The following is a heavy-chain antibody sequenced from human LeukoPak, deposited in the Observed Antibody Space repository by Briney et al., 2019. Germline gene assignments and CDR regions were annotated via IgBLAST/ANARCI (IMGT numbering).Heavy chain of an antibody. J-gene: IGHJ4*02. CDR1: GFPLSIYS. CDR3: VRVKGSYFDY. V-gene: IGHV3-48*01. D-gene: IGHD2-15*01. Sequence: GGSLRLSCAASGFPLSIYSINWVRQAPGKGLEWVSYISSSGSAIYYVDSVKGRFTVSRDNAKNSLFLQMNSPRAEGTAVYYCVRVKGSYFDYWGQGALVTVSS. CDR2: ISSSGSAI.